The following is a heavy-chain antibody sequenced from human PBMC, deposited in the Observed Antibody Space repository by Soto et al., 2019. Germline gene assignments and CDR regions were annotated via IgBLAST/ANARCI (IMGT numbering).Heavy chain of an antibody. D-gene: IGHD2-21*01. J-gene: IGHJ5*02. CDR1: GFTFSSYG. CDR3: ARGGDSWWFDP. Sequence: QVQLVESGGGVVQPGRSLRLSCAASGFTFSSYGMHWVRQAPGKGLEWVAVIWYDGSNKYYADSVKGRFTISRDNSKNTLYLQMSSLRAEDTAVYYCARGGDSWWFDPWGQGSLVTVSS. V-gene: IGHV3-33*01. CDR2: IWYDGSNK.